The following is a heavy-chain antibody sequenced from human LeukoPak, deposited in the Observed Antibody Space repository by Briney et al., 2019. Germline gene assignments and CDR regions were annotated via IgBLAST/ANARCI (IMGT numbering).Heavy chain of an antibody. CDR3: AKDWIQFNRVFDCFDS. Sequence: GGSLRLSCATSGFTFETNAMSWVRQAPGKGLEWVATIGNTETFYADSVTGRFTISRHNSKNTVNLQINRLRVEDTAIYYCAKDWIQFNRVFDCFDSWGQGTLVTVSS. CDR1: GFTFETNA. CDR2: IGNTET. V-gene: IGHV3-23*01. D-gene: IGHD5-18*01. J-gene: IGHJ4*02.